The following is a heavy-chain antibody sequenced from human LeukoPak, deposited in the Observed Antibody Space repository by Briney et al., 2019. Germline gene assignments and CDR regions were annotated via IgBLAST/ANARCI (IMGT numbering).Heavy chain of an antibody. V-gene: IGHV4-4*02. CDR3: ARNDWTYGGYFDY. CDR1: GGSISSSNW. CDR2: IYYSGST. D-gene: IGHD1-7*01. Sequence: PSETLSLTCAVSGGSISSSNWWSWVRQPPGKGLEWIGYIYYSGSTNYNPSLKSRLTMSVDTSKNQFSLRLSSVTAADTAVYYCARNDWTYGGYFDYWGQGTLVTVSS. J-gene: IGHJ4*02.